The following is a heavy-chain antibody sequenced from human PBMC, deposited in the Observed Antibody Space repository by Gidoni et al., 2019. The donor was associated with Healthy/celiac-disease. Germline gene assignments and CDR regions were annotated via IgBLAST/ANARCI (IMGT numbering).Heavy chain of an antibody. J-gene: IGHJ6*02. Sequence: QVQLVQSGAEVKKPGASVKVSCKASGYTFTSYYMHWGRQAPGQGLEWMGIINPSGGSTSYAQKFQGRVTMTRDTSTSTVYMELSSLRSEDTAVYYCARAPNAGGYYYYGMDVWGQGTTVTVSS. D-gene: IGHD2-8*01. CDR1: GYTFTSYY. CDR2: INPSGGST. CDR3: ARAPNAGGYYYYGMDV. V-gene: IGHV1-46*01.